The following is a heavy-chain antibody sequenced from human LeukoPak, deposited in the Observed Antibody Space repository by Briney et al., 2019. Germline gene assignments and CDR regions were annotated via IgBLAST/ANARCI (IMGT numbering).Heavy chain of an antibody. CDR3: AKDSIGMGRWDYFDY. CDR2: ISWDGRST. Sequence: GGSLRLSCIASGFTFDDYGMHWVRQTPGKGLEWVSLISWDGRSTYYADSVKGRFTISRDNSKNSLYLQMNSLRAEDTALYYCAKDSIGMGRWDYFDYWGQGTLVTVSS. J-gene: IGHJ4*02. D-gene: IGHD3-16*02. CDR1: GFTFDDYG. V-gene: IGHV3-43D*03.